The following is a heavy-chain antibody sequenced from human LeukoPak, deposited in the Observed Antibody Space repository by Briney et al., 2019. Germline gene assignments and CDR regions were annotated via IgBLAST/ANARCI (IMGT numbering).Heavy chain of an antibody. CDR3: AREEWTHCSSTSCYRGDNAFDI. J-gene: IGHJ3*02. V-gene: IGHV4-61*02. D-gene: IGHD2-2*01. CDR2: IYTSGST. CDR1: GGSISSGSYY. Sequence: PSQTLSLTCTVSGGSISSGSYYWRWIRQPAGKGLEWIGRIYTSGSTNYNPSLKSRVTISVDTSKNQFSLKLSSVTAADTAVYYCAREEWTHCSSTSCYRGDNAFDIWGQGTMVTVSS.